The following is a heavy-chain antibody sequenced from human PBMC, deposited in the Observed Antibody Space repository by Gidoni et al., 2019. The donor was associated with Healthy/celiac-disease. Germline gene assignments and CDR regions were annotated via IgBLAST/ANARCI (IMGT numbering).Heavy chain of an antibody. CDR3: AREDIVVVTAMPAEYFQH. V-gene: IGHV3-30-3*01. J-gene: IGHJ1*01. D-gene: IGHD2-21*02. Sequence: QVQLVESGGGVVQPGRSLRLSCAASGFTFSSYAMHWVRQAPGKGLEWVAVISYDGSNKYYADSVKGRFTISRDNSKNTLYLQMNSLRAEDTAVYYCAREDIVVVTAMPAEYFQHWGQGTLVTVSS. CDR1: GFTFSSYA. CDR2: ISYDGSNK.